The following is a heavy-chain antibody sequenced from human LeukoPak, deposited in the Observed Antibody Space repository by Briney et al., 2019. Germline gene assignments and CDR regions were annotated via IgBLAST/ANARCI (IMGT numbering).Heavy chain of an antibody. J-gene: IGHJ4*02. CDR1: GGTFSSYA. Sequence: EASVKVSCKASGGTFSSYAISWVRQAPGQGLEWMGGITPMFGTANYAQKFQGRVTMTEDTSTDTAYMELSSLRSEDTAVYYCATVGQDSSGYYYGEGIWHYWGQGTLVTVSS. D-gene: IGHD3-22*01. V-gene: IGHV1-69*06. CDR2: ITPMFGTA. CDR3: ATVGQDSSGYYYGEGIWHY.